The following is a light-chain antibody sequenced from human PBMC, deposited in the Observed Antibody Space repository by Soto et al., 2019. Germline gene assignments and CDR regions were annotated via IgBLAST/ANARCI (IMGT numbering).Light chain of an antibody. CDR3: MQLSHFPWT. V-gene: IGKV2-24*01. Sequence: EIVMTQTPLSAPVTLGQSASISCRSSQSLVHSDRNTYLSWVHQRPGHPPRLLIYKVSNRFSGVPDRFGGSGSGTYFTLKIDRVEADDVGLYYCMQLSHFPWTFGQGTKLEV. CDR1: QSLVHSDRNTY. CDR2: KVS. J-gene: IGKJ1*01.